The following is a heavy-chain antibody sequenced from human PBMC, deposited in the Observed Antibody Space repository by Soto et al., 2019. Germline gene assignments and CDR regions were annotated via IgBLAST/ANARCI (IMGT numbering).Heavy chain of an antibody. CDR3: ARRPVAAMPWFVP. D-gene: IGHD2-2*01. CDR2: IYHSGNT. V-gene: IGHV4-4*02. J-gene: IGHJ5*02. CDR1: GVSITSTNW. Sequence: QVQLQESGPGLVKPSGTLSLTCAVSGVSITSTNWWSWVRQSPGKGLEWIGQIYHSGNTKYNPSLKSRVSMSLDRANHRFSLNLTSVTAADTAMYYCARRPVAAMPWFVPWGQGTLVTVSS.